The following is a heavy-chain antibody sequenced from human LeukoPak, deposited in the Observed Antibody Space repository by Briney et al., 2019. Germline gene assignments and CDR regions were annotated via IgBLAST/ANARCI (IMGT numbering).Heavy chain of an antibody. V-gene: IGHV4-61*02. D-gene: IGHD4-23*01. CDR1: GGSISSSSYY. Sequence: TSETLSLTCTVSGGSISSSSYYWGWIRQPAGKGLEWIGRIYTSGSTNYNPSLKSRVTISVDKSKNQFSLKLSSVTAADTAVYYCASRLYYGGHEGAFDIWGQGTMVTVSS. J-gene: IGHJ3*02. CDR2: IYTSGST. CDR3: ASRLYYGGHEGAFDI.